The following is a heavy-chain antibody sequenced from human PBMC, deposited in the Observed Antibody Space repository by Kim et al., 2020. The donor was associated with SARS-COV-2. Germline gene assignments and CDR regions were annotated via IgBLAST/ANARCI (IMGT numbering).Heavy chain of an antibody. D-gene: IGHD7-27*01. CDR3: AREATHAFSLAGDRRYYYYYGMDV. Sequence: SQTLSLTCAISGDSVSSNSAAWNWIRQSPSRGLEWLGRTYYRSKWYNDYAVSVKSRITINPDTSKNQFSLQLNSVTPEDTAVYYCAREATHAFSLAGDRRYYYYYGMDVWGQGTTVTVSS. V-gene: IGHV6-1*01. J-gene: IGHJ6*02. CDR2: TYYRSKWYN. CDR1: GDSVSSNSAA.